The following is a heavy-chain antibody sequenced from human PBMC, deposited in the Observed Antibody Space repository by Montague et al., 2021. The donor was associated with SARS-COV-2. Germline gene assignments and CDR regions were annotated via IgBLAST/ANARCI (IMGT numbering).Heavy chain of an antibody. CDR3: ARGGWGYCSSTSCRYYYYYMDV. CDR2: IIPIFGTA. V-gene: IGHV1-69*13. D-gene: IGHD2-2*01. CDR1: GGTFSSYA. Sequence: SVKVSCKASGGTFSSYATSWVRQAPGQGLEWMGGIIPIFGTANYAQKFQGRVTITADESTSTAYMELSSLRSEDTAVYYCARGGWGYCSSTSCRYYYYYMDVWGKGTTVTVSS. J-gene: IGHJ6*03.